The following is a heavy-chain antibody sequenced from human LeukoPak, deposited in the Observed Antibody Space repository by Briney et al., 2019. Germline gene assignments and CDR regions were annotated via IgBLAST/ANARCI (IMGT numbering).Heavy chain of an antibody. CDR2: MNPNNGNT. CDR1: GYAFTSYD. CDR3: ARAGYSSGSDLDY. J-gene: IGHJ4*02. V-gene: IGHV1-8*01. Sequence: ASVKVSCKASGYAFTSYDINWVRQATGQGLEWMGWMNPNNGNTDYAQKFQGRVTMTRNTSISTAYMELSSLRSEDTAVYYCARAGYSSGSDLDYSGQRTLVTVSS. D-gene: IGHD6-19*01.